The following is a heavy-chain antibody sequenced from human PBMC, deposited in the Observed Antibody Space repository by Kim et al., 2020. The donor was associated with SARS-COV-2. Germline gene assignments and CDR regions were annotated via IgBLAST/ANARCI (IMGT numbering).Heavy chain of an antibody. CDR2: IDASGVKT. CDR1: GFTFSSSV. Sequence: GGSLRLSCAASGFTFSSSVMNRVRQAPGKGLEWVSSIDASGVKTYHADSVKGRFAISRDNSKTTLFLQMNTLRAEDTAVYYCAKGAFFNVAGPDYLGQGT. D-gene: IGHD6-19*01. J-gene: IGHJ4*02. CDR3: AKGAFFNVAGPDY. V-gene: IGHV3-23*01.